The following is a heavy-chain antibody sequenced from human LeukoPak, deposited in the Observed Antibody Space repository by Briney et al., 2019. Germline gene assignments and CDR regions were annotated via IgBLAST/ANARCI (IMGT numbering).Heavy chain of an antibody. CDR2: ISGSGGST. D-gene: IGHD3-9*01. J-gene: IGHJ4*02. CDR3: AKDQQPGLRYFDWLFDLDY. CDR1: GFTFSSYA. V-gene: IGHV3-23*01. Sequence: PGGSLRLFCTASGFTFSSYAMSWVRQAPGKGLEWVSAISGSGGSTYYADSVKGRFTISRDNSKNTLYLQMNSLRAEDTAVYYCAKDQQPGLRYFDWLFDLDYWGQGTLVTVS.